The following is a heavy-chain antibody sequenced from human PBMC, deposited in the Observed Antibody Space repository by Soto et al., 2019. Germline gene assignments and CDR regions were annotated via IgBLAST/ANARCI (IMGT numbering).Heavy chain of an antibody. V-gene: IGHV3-74*01. CDR2: INSDGSST. Sequence: PGGSLRLSCAASGFTFSSYWMHWVRQAPGKGLVWVSRINSDGSSTSYADSVKGRFTISRDNAKNTLYLQMNSLRAEDTAVYYCAKEGLYYYGMDVWGQGTTVTVSS. CDR1: GFTFSSYW. CDR3: AKEGLYYYGMDV. J-gene: IGHJ6*02.